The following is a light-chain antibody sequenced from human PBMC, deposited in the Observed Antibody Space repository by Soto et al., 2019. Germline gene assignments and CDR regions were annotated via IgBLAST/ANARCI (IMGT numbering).Light chain of an antibody. CDR1: QSVSSNY. CDR2: DAS. Sequence: EIVLTQSPGTLSLSPGERATLSCRASQSVSSNYLAWYQQRPGQAPRLLIYDASSRATGVPDRFSGSGSGTEFTLTISSLQSEDFAVYYCQQYNNWPPAWTFGQGTKVDIK. V-gene: IGKV3-20*01. J-gene: IGKJ1*01. CDR3: QQYNNWPPAWT.